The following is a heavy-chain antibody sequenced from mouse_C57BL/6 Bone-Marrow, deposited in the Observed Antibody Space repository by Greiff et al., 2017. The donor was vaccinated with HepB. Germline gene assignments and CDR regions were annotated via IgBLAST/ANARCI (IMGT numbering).Heavy chain of an antibody. CDR3: ARGAY. Sequence: VQLLQSGAELVKPGASVKISCKASGYAFSSYWMNWVKQRPGKGLEWVGQIYPGDGDTNYSGKIKGQDTLTADKSSSTAYMQLSSLTSEDSAIYFCARGAYWGQGTRVTVSA. V-gene: IGHV1-80*01. J-gene: IGHJ3*01. CDR2: IYPGDGDT. CDR1: GYAFSSYW.